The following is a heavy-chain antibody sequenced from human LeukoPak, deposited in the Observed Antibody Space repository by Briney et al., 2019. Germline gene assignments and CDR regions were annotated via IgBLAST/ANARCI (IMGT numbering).Heavy chain of an antibody. V-gene: IGHV3-23*01. J-gene: IGHJ6*03. CDR3: ARDPGWADYGGRHSYMDV. CDR1: GFTYSDYA. CDR2: VSGSGYNT. Sequence: GGSLRLSCAASGFTYSDYAMNWVRQAPGKGLEWVSAVSGSGYNTYYADSVKGRFTISRDNAKNSLYLQMNSLRAEDTAVYYCARDPGWADYGGRHSYMDVWGKGTTVTVSS. D-gene: IGHD4-23*01.